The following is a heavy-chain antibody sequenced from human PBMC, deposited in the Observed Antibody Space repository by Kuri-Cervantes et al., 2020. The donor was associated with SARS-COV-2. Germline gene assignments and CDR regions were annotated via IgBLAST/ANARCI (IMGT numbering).Heavy chain of an antibody. V-gene: IGHV4-61*02. Sequence: SETLSLTCTVSGGSICSGSYYWSWIRQPAGKGLEWIGRIYTSGSTNYNPSLKSRVTISVDTSKNQFSLKLSSVTAADTAVYYCARGTVGAPGGGMDVWGQGTTVTVSS. CDR3: ARGTVGAPGGGMDV. J-gene: IGHJ6*02. D-gene: IGHD1-26*01. CDR1: GGSICSGSYY. CDR2: IYTSGST.